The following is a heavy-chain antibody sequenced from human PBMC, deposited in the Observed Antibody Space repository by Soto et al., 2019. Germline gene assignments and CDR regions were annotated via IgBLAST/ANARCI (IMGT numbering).Heavy chain of an antibody. V-gene: IGHV3-23*01. J-gene: IGHJ4*02. Sequence: GGSLRLSCAASGFTFSSFTMSWVRQAPGKGLEWVSAITTNGVGTYLADSVKGRFTISRDNSKNTLYLQMNSLGAEDTAVYYCAKVSVPTISDGFDYWGQGTLVTVSS. CDR1: GFTFSSFT. D-gene: IGHD4-17*01. CDR3: AKVSVPTISDGFDY. CDR2: ITTNGVGT.